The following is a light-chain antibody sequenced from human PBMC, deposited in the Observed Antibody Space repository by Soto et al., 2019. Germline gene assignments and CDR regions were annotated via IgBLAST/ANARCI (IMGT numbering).Light chain of an antibody. V-gene: IGLV2-11*01. CDR2: DVS. J-gene: IGLJ2*01. Sequence: QSALIQPRSVSWSPGQSVTISCSGLPRYVGTYIYVSWYQHHPGNAPRFLIYDVSKRPSGVPDRFSGSKSGNTASLTISGLQAEDEADYYCCASPGSYTSVVFGGGTKLTVL. CDR3: CASPGSYTSVV. CDR1: PRYVGTYIY.